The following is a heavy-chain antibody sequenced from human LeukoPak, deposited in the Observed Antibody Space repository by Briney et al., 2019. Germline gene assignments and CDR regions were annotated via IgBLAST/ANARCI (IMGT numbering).Heavy chain of an antibody. CDR1: GGSISSYS. CDR2: IYYSGST. Sequence: SETLSLTCTVSGGSISSYSWSWIRQPPGKGLEWIGYIYYSGSTNYNPSLKSRVTISVDTSKNQFSLKLSSVTAADTAVYYCARVGYSGYDWVDPWGQGTLVTVSS. CDR3: ARVGYSGYDWVDP. V-gene: IGHV4-59*01. D-gene: IGHD5-12*01. J-gene: IGHJ5*02.